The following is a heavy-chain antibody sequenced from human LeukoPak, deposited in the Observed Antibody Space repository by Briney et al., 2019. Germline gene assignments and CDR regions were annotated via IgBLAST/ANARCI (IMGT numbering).Heavy chain of an antibody. Sequence: PGGSLRLSCAASGFTFSGSSMHWVRQASGKGLEWVGQIKRKTNNYATGYAASVKGRFTISRDDSKNTAYLQMNSLRAEDTALYYCAKDINLTVRGSGLDYWGQGTLVTVSS. D-gene: IGHD2-15*01. J-gene: IGHJ4*02. CDR1: GFTFSGSS. CDR2: IKRKTNNYAT. CDR3: AKDINLTVRGSGLDY. V-gene: IGHV3-73*01.